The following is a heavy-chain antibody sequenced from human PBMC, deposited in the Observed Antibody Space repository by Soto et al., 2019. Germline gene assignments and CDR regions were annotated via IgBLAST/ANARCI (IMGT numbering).Heavy chain of an antibody. V-gene: IGHV3-23*01. CDR1: EFTFSSYA. CDR3: ARDRRRASFGHLGTYFDY. Sequence: EVQQLESGGGLVQPGGSLRLSCEASEFTFSSYAWSWVRLAPGKGLEWVSAISGSRENTYHADSVKGRFTISRDNSKNTLYLQMNSLTAEDTPLYFCARDRRRASFGHLGTYFDYWGQGTRVTVAS. D-gene: IGHD7-27*01. CDR2: ISGSRENT. J-gene: IGHJ4*02.